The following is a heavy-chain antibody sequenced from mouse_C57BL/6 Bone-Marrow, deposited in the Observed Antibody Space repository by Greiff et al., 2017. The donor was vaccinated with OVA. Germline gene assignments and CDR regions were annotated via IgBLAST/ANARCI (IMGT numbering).Heavy chain of an antibody. CDR3: ARPGDYDGDWFAY. Sequence: QVQLQPSGAELVKPGASVKMSCKASGYTFTTYPIEWMKQNNGKSLEWIGNFNTYNDDTTYNEKFKGKATLTVEKSSSTVYLELSRLTSDDSAVYYCARPGDYDGDWFAYWGQGTLVTVSA. V-gene: IGHV1-47*01. D-gene: IGHD2-4*01. CDR1: GYTFTTYP. J-gene: IGHJ3*01. CDR2: FNTYNDDT.